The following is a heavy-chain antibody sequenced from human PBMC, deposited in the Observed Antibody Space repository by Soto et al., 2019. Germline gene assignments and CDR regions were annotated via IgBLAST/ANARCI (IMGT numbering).Heavy chain of an antibody. D-gene: IGHD3-9*01. CDR3: AREVYDILTGLFYWFDP. Sequence: QVQLVQSGAEVKKPGSSVKVSCKASGGTFSSYAISWVRQAPGQGLEWMGGIIPIFGTANYAQKFQGRVTITANESTRPAYIEMSSLGSEATAGYYCAREVYDILTGLFYWFDPWGQGTMVPVSS. J-gene: IGHJ5*02. CDR1: GGTFSSYA. V-gene: IGHV1-69*12. CDR2: IIPIFGTA.